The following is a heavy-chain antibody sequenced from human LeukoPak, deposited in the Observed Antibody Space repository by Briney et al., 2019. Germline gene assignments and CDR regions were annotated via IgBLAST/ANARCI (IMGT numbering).Heavy chain of an antibody. V-gene: IGHV4-59*01. Sequence: SETLSLTCTVSGGSISSYYWSWIRQPPGKGLEWIGYIYYSGSTNYSPSLKSRVTISVDTSKNQFSLKLSSVTAADTAVYYCARGRGVTIFGVVMKPFDYWGQGTLVTVSS. CDR3: ARGRGVTIFGVVMKPFDY. D-gene: IGHD3-3*01. CDR1: GGSISSYY. J-gene: IGHJ4*02. CDR2: IYYSGST.